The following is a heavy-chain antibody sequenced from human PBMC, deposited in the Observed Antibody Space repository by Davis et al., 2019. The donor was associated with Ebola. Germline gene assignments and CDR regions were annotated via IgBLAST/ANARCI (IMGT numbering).Heavy chain of an antibody. D-gene: IGHD3-3*01. CDR2: LYHGGGT. V-gene: IGHV4-59*08. CDR3: ARQKKGFLEWLLHYWYFDL. CDR1: GGYISGYY. Sequence: SETLSLTCTVSGGYISGYYWSWIRQPPGKGLEWIGNLYHGGGTNYSPSLKSRLTISVDTSKNQFSLELSSVTAADTAVYYCARQKKGFLEWLLHYWYFDLWGRGTLVTVSS. J-gene: IGHJ2*01.